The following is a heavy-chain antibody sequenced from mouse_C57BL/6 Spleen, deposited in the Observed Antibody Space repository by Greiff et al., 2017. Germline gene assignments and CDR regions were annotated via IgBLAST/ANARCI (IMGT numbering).Heavy chain of an antibody. CDR3: ARAGDYGSSYVAMDY. J-gene: IGHJ4*01. CDR2: ISSGSSTI. Sequence: EVQGVESGGGLVKPGGSLKLSCAASGFTFSDYGMHWVRQAPEKGLEWVAYISSGSSTIYYADTVKGRFTISRDNAKNTLFLQMTSLRSEDTAMYYCARAGDYGSSYVAMDYWGQGTSVTVSS. V-gene: IGHV5-17*01. D-gene: IGHD1-1*01. CDR1: GFTFSDYG.